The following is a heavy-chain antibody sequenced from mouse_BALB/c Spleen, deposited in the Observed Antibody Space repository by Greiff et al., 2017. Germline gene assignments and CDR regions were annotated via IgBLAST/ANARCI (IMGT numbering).Heavy chain of an antibody. V-gene: IGHV1S81*02. CDR2: INPSNGGT. D-gene: IGHD2-1*01. CDR3: TRSGYGNCFDY. J-gene: IGHJ2*01. Sequence: QVQLQQPGAELVKPGASVKLSCKASGYTFTSYYMYWVKQRPGQGLEWIGGINPSNGGTNFNEKFKSKATLTVDKSSSTAYMQLSSLTSEDSAVYYCTRSGYGNCFDYWGQGTTLTVSS. CDR1: GYTFTSYY.